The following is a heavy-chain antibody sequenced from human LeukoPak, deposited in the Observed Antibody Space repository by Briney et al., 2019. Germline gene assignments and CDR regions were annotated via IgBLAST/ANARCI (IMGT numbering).Heavy chain of an antibody. J-gene: IGHJ4*02. CDR3: ARIYGVGSVGRGRITDY. D-gene: IGHD1-26*01. V-gene: IGHV3-7*01. CDR2: IKQDGSEK. CDR1: GFTFSSYW. Sequence: PGGSLRLSCAASGFTFSSYWMSWVRQAPGKGLEWVANIKQDGSEKYYVDSVKGRFTISRDNAKNSLYLQMNSLRAEDTAVYYCARIYGVGSVGRGRITDYWGQGTLVTVSS.